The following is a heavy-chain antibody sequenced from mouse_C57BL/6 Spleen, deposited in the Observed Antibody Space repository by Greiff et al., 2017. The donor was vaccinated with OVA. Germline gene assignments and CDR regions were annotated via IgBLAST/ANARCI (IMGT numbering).Heavy chain of an antibody. V-gene: IGHV1-59*01. D-gene: IGHD2-5*01. Sequence: QVQLQQPGAELVRPGTSVKLSCKASGYTFTSYWMHWVKQRPGQGLEWIGVIDPSDSYTNYNQKFKGKATLTVNTSSSTAYMQLSSLTSEDSAVYYCASRGYSNYLAYWGQGTLVTVSA. CDR1: GYTFTSYW. CDR2: IDPSDSYT. CDR3: ASRGYSNYLAY. J-gene: IGHJ3*01.